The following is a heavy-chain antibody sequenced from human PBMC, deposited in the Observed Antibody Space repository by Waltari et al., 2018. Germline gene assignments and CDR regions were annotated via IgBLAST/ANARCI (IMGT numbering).Heavy chain of an antibody. V-gene: IGHV4-34*01. CDR3: ARGCENYYDSSGYCPDAFDI. D-gene: IGHD3-22*01. CDR1: GGSFSGYY. Sequence: QVQLQQWGAGLLKPSGTLSLTCAVYGGSFSGYYWSWIRQPPGKGLEWIGEINHSGSTNYNPSLKSRVTISVDTSKNQCSLKLSSVTAADTAVYYCARGCENYYDSSGYCPDAFDIWGQGTMVTVSS. J-gene: IGHJ3*02. CDR2: INHSGST.